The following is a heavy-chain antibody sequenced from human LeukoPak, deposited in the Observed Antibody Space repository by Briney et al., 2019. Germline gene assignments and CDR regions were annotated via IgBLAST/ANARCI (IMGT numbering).Heavy chain of an antibody. Sequence: ASVKVSCKVSGDTLTELSMHWGRQAPGKGLEWMGGFDPEDGETIYAQKFQGRVTMTEDTSTDTAYMELSSLRSEDTAVYYCATPAELVVVNAFDYWGQGTLVTVSS. J-gene: IGHJ4*02. CDR1: GDTLTELS. D-gene: IGHD3-22*01. V-gene: IGHV1-24*01. CDR3: ATPAELVVVNAFDY. CDR2: FDPEDGET.